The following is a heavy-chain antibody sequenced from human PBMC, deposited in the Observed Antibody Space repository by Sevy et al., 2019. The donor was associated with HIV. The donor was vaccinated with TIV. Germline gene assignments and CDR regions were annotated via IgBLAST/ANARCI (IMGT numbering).Heavy chain of an antibody. CDR1: GFTFSNAW. Sequence: GGSLRLSCAASGFTFSNAWMSRVRQAPWKGLEWVGRIKSKADGGTTDYAAPVKGRFTISRDDSKNTLYLQMNSLKTEDTAVYYCTTDRPDRLAVAGNLDYWGQGTLVTVSS. V-gene: IGHV3-15*01. CDR2: IKSKADGGTT. J-gene: IGHJ4*02. CDR3: TTDRPDRLAVAGNLDY. D-gene: IGHD6-19*01.